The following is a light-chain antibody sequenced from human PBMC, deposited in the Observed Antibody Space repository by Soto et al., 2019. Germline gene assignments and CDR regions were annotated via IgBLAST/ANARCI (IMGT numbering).Light chain of an antibody. J-gene: IGKJ2*01. CDR3: QQYNNWPSMYT. V-gene: IGKV3-15*01. CDR1: QSVSSN. Sequence: EIVMTQSPATLSVSPGERATLSCRASQSVSSNLAWYQQKPGQAPSLLIYGASTRATGIPASFSGSGSGTEFTLTISSLQSEDFAVYYCQQYNNWPSMYTFGQGTKLEIK. CDR2: GAS.